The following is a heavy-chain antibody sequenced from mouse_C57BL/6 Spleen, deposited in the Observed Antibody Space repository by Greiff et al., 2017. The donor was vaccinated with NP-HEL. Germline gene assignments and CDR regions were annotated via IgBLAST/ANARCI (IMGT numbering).Heavy chain of an antibody. CDR3: ARAHYYGSSYRYFDV. V-gene: IGHV5-16*01. Sequence: EVQRVESEGGLVQPGSSMKLSCTASGFTFSDYYMAWVRQVPEKGLEWVANINYDGSSTYYLDSLKSRFIISRDNAKNILYLQMSSLKSEDTATYYCARAHYYGSSYRYFDVWGTGTTVTVSS. CDR2: INYDGSST. J-gene: IGHJ1*03. CDR1: GFTFSDYY. D-gene: IGHD1-1*01.